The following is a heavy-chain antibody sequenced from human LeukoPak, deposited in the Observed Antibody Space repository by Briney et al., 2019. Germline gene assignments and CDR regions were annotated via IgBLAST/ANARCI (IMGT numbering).Heavy chain of an antibody. CDR2: INAAGGSI. D-gene: IGHD3-16*01. J-gene: IGHJ4*02. CDR3: AKAFDDLYWGSSHFSYYFDF. CDR1: GFTFSSYA. Sequence: GGSLRLSCAASGFTFSSYAMSWVRQASGKGPEWVSTINAAGGSIWYADSVKGRFTISRDNSRNTLYLQMSSLRAEDTAVYSCAKAFDDLYWGSSHFSYYFDFWGQGTPVTVSS. V-gene: IGHV3-23*01.